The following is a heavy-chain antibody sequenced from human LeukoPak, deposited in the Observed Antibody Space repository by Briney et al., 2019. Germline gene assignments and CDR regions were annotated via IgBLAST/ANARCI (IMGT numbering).Heavy chain of an antibody. Sequence: ASVKVSCKASGYTFTSYYMHWLRQAPGQGLEWMGIINPSGGSTSYAQKFQGRVTMTRDMSTSTVYMELSSLRSEDTAVYYCARSSPPPFGGDDYWGQGTLVTVSS. CDR2: INPSGGST. CDR3: ARSSPPPFGGDDY. D-gene: IGHD3-10*01. V-gene: IGHV1-46*01. CDR1: GYTFTSYY. J-gene: IGHJ4*02.